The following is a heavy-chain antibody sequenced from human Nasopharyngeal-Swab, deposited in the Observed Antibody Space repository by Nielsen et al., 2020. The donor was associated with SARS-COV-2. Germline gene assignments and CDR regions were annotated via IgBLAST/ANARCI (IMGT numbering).Heavy chain of an antibody. Sequence: ASVKVSCKASGYTFTGYGISWVRQAPGQGLEWMGWISAYNGNTNYAQKLQGRVTMTTDTSTSTAYMELRSLRSDDTAVYYCARASYDFWNHDGDYWGQGTLVTVSS. CDR3: ARASYDFWNHDGDY. CDR1: GYTFTGYG. D-gene: IGHD3-3*01. J-gene: IGHJ4*02. CDR2: ISAYNGNT. V-gene: IGHV1-18*01.